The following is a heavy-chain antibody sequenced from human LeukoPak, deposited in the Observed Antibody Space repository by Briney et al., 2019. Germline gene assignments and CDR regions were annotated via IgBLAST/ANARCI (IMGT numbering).Heavy chain of an antibody. Sequence: GGSLRLSCAASGFTFSDYYMSWIRQAPGKGLEWVSGLSGSGGSTYYADSVKGRFTISRDNSKNTLYLKMNSLGAEDTAVYFCAKGTGYSTSGDGAFDIWGHGTMVTVSS. CDR1: GFTFSDYY. CDR2: LSGSGGST. D-gene: IGHD6-13*01. V-gene: IGHV3-23*01. J-gene: IGHJ3*02. CDR3: AKGTGYSTSGDGAFDI.